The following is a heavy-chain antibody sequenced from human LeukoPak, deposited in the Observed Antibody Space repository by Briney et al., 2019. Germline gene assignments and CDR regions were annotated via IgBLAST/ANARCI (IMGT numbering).Heavy chain of an antibody. V-gene: IGHV3-48*03. Sequence: GGSLRLSCVASGFTFNIYEMNWVRQAPGKGLEWVSSITGSGTTTYYVDSVKGRFTISRDNAKNSLYLQMNSLRAEDTAVYYCARDGRWLSGTLADYWGQGALVTVSS. J-gene: IGHJ4*02. CDR2: ITGSGTTT. CDR3: ARDGRWLSGTLADY. D-gene: IGHD5-24*01. CDR1: GFTFNIYE.